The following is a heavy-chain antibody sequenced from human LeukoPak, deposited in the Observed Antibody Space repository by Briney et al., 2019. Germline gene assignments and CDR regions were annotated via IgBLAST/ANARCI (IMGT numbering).Heavy chain of an antibody. CDR2: IYPGDSDT. CDR1: GYRFTSSW. Sequence: GESLKISSNGSGYRFTSSWIGWVRQMPRKGLEWMGIIYPGDSDTRYSPSFQGQVTISADKSISTDYLQWSSLKASDTAMYYCARRGEKLWSLYPIFFDYWGQGTLVTVSS. J-gene: IGHJ4*02. V-gene: IGHV5-51*01. D-gene: IGHD5-18*01. CDR3: ARRGEKLWSLYPIFFDY.